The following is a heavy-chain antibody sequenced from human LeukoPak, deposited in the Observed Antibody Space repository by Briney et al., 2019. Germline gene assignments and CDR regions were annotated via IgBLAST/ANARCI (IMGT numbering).Heavy chain of an antibody. J-gene: IGHJ3*02. CDR3: ARDCGGDCYSAEDAFDI. D-gene: IGHD2-21*02. Sequence: GESLKISCKGSGYSFTSFWVAWVRQMPGKGLEWMGIIYPGDSDTRYSPSFQGQVTISVDKSISTAYLQWSSLKASDTAMYYCARDCGGDCYSAEDAFDIWGQGTMVTVSS. CDR2: IYPGDSDT. CDR1: GYSFTSFW. V-gene: IGHV5-51*01.